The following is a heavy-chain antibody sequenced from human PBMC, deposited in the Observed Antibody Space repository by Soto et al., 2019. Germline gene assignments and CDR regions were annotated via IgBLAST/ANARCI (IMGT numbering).Heavy chain of an antibody. V-gene: IGHV2-5*02. Sequence: QITLKESGPTLVKPTQTLTLTCTVSGLSLSTSGMGVGWIRQTPGKALECLGIIYWDDDKRYSPSLQSRLTITKDTSKNQVVLTMTNMDPVDTGTYYCAHRITPVTYKPPWHFDLWGRGTLVTVSS. CDR1: GLSLSTSGMG. D-gene: IGHD4-17*01. J-gene: IGHJ2*01. CDR3: AHRITPVTYKPPWHFDL. CDR2: IYWDDDK.